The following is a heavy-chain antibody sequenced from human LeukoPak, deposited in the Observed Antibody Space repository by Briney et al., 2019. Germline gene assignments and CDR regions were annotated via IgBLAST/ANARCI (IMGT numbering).Heavy chain of an antibody. V-gene: IGHV3-23*01. Sequence: GGSLRLSCAASGFTFSSYAMSWVRQAPGKGLEWVSAISGSGGSTYYADSVKGRFTISRDNSKNTLYLQMNSLRAEDTAVYYCAKGNIVVVTANYYFDYWGQGTLVTVSS. D-gene: IGHD2-21*02. CDR1: GFTFSSYA. CDR2: ISGSGGST. J-gene: IGHJ4*02. CDR3: AKGNIVVVTANYYFDY.